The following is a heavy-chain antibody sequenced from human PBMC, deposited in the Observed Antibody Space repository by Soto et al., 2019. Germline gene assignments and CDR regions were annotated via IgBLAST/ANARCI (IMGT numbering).Heavy chain of an antibody. CDR3: ARGLITGSHYSGGWYYFDS. J-gene: IGHJ4*02. V-gene: IGHV4-34*01. CDR2: INHSGSA. Sequence: QVQLQQSGAGLLKPSETLSLTCAVYGESFSAYIWTWIRQPPGKGLQWIGQINHSGSASYNPSLKSRVTISVHTSNRQFSLELSSVTAADTAVYYCARGLITGSHYSGGWYYFDSWGQGTQVTVSS. CDR1: GESFSAYI. D-gene: IGHD6-19*01.